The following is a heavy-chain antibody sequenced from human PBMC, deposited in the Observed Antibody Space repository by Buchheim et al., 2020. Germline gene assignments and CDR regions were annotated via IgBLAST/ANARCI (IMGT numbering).Heavy chain of an antibody. Sequence: QVQLQQWGAGLLKPSETLSLTCAVYGGSFSGYYWSWIRQPPGKGLEWIGEINHSGSTNYNPSLKSRVTISVDTSKNQSSLKLSSVTAADTAVYYCARALCSSTSCYYYYYGMDVWGQGTT. CDR1: GGSFSGYY. J-gene: IGHJ6*02. CDR2: INHSGST. CDR3: ARALCSSTSCYYYYYGMDV. D-gene: IGHD2-2*01. V-gene: IGHV4-34*01.